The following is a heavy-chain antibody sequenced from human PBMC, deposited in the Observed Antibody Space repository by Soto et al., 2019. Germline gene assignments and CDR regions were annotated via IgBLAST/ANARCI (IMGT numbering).Heavy chain of an antibody. CDR2: INWNSGSI. V-gene: IGHV3-9*01. D-gene: IGHD6-13*01. Sequence: EVQLVESGGGLVQPGRSLRLSCAASGFTFDDYAMHWVRQVPGKGLEWVSGINWNSGSIGYADSVKGRFAISRDNAKNSLHLKMNRVRAEDTAFYYCVKDESINWYSGHFRHWGQGTLVTVS. CDR1: GFTFDDYA. CDR3: VKDESINWYSGHFRH. J-gene: IGHJ1*01.